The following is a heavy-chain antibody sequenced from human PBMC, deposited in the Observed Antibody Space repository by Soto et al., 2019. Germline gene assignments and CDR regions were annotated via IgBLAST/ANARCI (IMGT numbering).Heavy chain of an antibody. J-gene: IGHJ4*02. CDR2: IAYEGSNK. CDR3: AREGLDD. V-gene: IGHV3-30-3*01. CDR1: GFTVSSYA. Sequence: GGSLRLSCAPSGFTVSSYATHWVRQDPGKGLGWAAVIAYEGSNKYYAHSVKGRFTISRDNSKNTPYLQMNRPRAEDTAVYYCAREGLDDWGQGTLVTVSS.